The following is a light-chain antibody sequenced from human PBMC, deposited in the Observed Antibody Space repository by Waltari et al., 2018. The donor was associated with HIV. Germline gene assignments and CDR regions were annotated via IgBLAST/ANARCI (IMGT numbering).Light chain of an antibody. V-gene: IGKV3-11*01. CDR1: QSVNNY. J-gene: IGKJ5*01. Sequence: EIILTQSPATLSLFPGERATLSCRASQSVNNYLAWYQQKRGQAPRLLIYDASNRATGIPARFSGSGSGTDFTLTISSLEPEDFAAYYCQQRSKWPPAFGQGTRLEIK. CDR2: DAS. CDR3: QQRSKWPPA.